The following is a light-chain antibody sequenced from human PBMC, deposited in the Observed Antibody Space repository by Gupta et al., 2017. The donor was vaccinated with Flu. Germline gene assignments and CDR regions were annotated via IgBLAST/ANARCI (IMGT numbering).Light chain of an antibody. V-gene: IGLV1-40*01. CDR3: QSYDSSLSCLL. J-gene: IGLJ3*02. CDR1: SNIGAGDD. CDR2: TNT. Sequence: SNIGAGDDVHWYQQVPGTAPKLLISTNTNRPSGVPGRRSVSKSDTSASLAITGLLAEDEADYYCQSYDSSLSCLLFGGGTRLTVL.